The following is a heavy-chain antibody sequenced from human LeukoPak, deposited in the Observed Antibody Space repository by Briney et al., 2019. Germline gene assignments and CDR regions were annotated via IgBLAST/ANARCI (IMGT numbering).Heavy chain of an antibody. J-gene: IGHJ4*02. CDR3: AREFSVLGNFDY. CDR1: RFIFNSHT. CDR2: ISSRSDYI. V-gene: IGHV3-21*01. Sequence: GGSLRLSCAVSRFIFNSHTMNWVRQAPGKGLECVSSISSRSDYIYYADSVKGRFTISRDNAKNSLYLQMNSLRAEDTAVYYCAREFSVLGNFDYWGQGTLVTVSS. D-gene: IGHD4/OR15-4a*01.